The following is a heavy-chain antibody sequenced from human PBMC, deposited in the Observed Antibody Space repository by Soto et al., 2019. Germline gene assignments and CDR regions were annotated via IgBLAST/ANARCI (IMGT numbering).Heavy chain of an antibody. Sequence: PGGSLRLSCAASGFTFSSFTMHWVRQAPGKGLEWVAVISYDDGDNKYYADSVQGRFTISRDNSENTLYLQMNSLRPEDTAVYYCARTTVVSGTPDFDYWGQGTLVTVSS. CDR1: GFTFSSFT. D-gene: IGHD4-4*01. CDR2: ISYDDGDNK. J-gene: IGHJ4*02. V-gene: IGHV3-30-3*01. CDR3: ARTTVVSGTPDFDY.